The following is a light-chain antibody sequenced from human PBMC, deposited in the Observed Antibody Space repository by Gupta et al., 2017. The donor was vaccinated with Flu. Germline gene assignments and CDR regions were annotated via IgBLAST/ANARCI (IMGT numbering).Light chain of an antibody. CDR2: WAS. CDR1: QTVLYTSNNKNY. V-gene: IGKV4-1*01. J-gene: IGKJ4*01. CDR3: QEYYYAPPLT. Sequence: DIVITQSPDSLAVSLGERATINCKSSQTVLYTSNNKNYVAWYQQKPGQPPKLLIYWASTRESGAPDRFSGSGSGTDFTLTISSLQPEDVAVYYGQEYYYAPPLTFGGGTKVEIK.